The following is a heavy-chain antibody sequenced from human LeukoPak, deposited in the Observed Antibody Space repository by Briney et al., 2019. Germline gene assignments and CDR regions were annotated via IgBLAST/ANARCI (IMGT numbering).Heavy chain of an antibody. CDR3: ARVGGDY. Sequence: SETLSLTCTVSGASISSYYWSWIRQPPGKGLEWIGYIYYSASTNYNPSLKSRVTISVDTSKNQFSLKLSSVTAADTAVYYCARVGGDYWGQGTLVTVSS. V-gene: IGHV4-59*12. J-gene: IGHJ4*02. CDR2: IYYSAST. D-gene: IGHD4-23*01. CDR1: GASISSYY.